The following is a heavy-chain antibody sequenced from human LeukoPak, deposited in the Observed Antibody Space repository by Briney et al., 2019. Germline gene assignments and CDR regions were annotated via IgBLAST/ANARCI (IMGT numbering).Heavy chain of an antibody. Sequence: PSETLSLTCAVSGGSISTNFWTWIRQPAGKGLEWIGRIYPSGSTNYNPSLKSRVTMSVDTSDNQLSLRLSSVTAADTAVYYCARGPIVVVVAATPYYYYYGVDVWGQGTTVTVSS. CDR1: GGSISTNF. V-gene: IGHV4-4*07. CDR2: IYPSGST. D-gene: IGHD2-15*01. J-gene: IGHJ6*02. CDR3: ARGPIVVVVAATPYYYYYGVDV.